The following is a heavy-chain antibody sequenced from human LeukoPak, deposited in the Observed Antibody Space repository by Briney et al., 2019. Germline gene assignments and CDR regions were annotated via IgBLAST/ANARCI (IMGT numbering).Heavy chain of an antibody. CDR2: IYYSGGT. V-gene: IGHV4-31*03. CDR3: ARVVVVPANWFDP. CDR1: GGSISSGGYY. J-gene: IGHJ5*02. Sequence: SETLSLTCTVSGGSISSGGYYWSWIRQHPGKGLEWIGYIYYSGGTYYNPSLKSRVTISVDTSKNQFSLKLSSVTAADTAVYYCARVVVVPANWFDPWGQGTLVTVSS. D-gene: IGHD2-2*01.